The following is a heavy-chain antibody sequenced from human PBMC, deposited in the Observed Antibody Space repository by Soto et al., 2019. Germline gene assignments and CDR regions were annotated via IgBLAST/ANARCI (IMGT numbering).Heavy chain of an antibody. V-gene: IGHV3-74*01. CDR3: QQLLNKSLQN. D-gene: IGHD2-21*01. CDR1: GFTFSSYW. Sequence: EVQLVESGGGLVQPGGSLRLSCVASGFTFSSYWMHWVLQAPGKGLVWVSSISNDGRSIYADPLKGRFTSSRDHVKSTLQPQMDPLRTGDMAVSYCQQLLNKSLQNWG. CDR2: ISNDGRS. J-gene: IGHJ1*01.